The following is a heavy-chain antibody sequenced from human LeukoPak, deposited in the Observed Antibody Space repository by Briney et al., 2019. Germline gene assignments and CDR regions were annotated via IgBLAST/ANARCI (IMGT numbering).Heavy chain of an antibody. CDR1: GYTLTNYY. V-gene: IGHV1-46*01. CDR3: ARGDFGSGSYKL. D-gene: IGHD3-10*01. CDR2: INPSGGGT. J-gene: IGHJ4*02. Sequence: ASVKVSCKASGYTLTNYYIHWVRQAPGQGLERMGIINPSGGGTSYAQKFQGRVIMTTDTSTSSVFMELSSLRSEDTAVYYCARGDFGSGSYKLWGEGTRVSVSS.